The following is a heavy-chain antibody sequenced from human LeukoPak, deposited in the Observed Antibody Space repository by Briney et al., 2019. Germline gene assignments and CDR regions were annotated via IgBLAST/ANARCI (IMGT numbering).Heavy chain of an antibody. J-gene: IGHJ4*02. V-gene: IGHV3-23*01. CDR3: AKDRQWLYYFDY. CDR1: GFTFSSYA. Sequence: GGSLRLSCAASGFTFSSYAMSWVRQAPGKGLEWVSAISGSGGSTYYADSVKGRFTISRDNSKNQLYLQMNSLRAEDTAVYYCAKDRQWLYYFDYWGQGTLVTVSS. CDR2: ISGSGGST. D-gene: IGHD6-19*01.